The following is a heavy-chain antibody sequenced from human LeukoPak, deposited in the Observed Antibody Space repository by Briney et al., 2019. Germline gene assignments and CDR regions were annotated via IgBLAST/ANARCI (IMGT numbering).Heavy chain of an antibody. D-gene: IGHD6-13*01. V-gene: IGHV3-21*01. CDR3: ARVEAAAGLSGAYYYGMDV. CDR2: ISSSSSYI. Sequence: GGSLRLPCAASGFTFSSYSMNWVRQAPGKGLEWVSSISSSSSYIYYADSVKGRFTISRDNAKNSLYLQMNSLRAEDTAVYYCARVEAAAGLSGAYYYGMDVWGQGTTVTVSS. CDR1: GFTFSSYS. J-gene: IGHJ6*02.